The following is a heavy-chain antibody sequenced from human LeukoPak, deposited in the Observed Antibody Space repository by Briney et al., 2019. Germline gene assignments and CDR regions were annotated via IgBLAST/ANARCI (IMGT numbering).Heavy chain of an antibody. D-gene: IGHD2-21*02. CDR1: GFTFSTCA. CDR2: ISGGGRST. CDR3: AKDSYQGDWGLDAFDV. J-gene: IGHJ3*01. V-gene: IGHV3-23*01. Sequence: GGSLRLSCAASGFTFSTCAMSWVRQAPGKGLEWVSTISGGGRSTDYADSAKGRFTISRDNAKNSLNLQMNSLRAEDTAVYYCAKDSYQGDWGLDAFDVWGQGTMVTVSS.